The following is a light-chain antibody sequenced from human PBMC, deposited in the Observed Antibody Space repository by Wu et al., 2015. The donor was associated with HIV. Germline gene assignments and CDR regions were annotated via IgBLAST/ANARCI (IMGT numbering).Light chain of an antibody. V-gene: IGKV3-11*01. CDR1: QSISTY. CDR2: DAS. Sequence: PGERATLSCRASQSISTYLAWYQQKPGQAPRLLIHDASHRATGIPARFTGRGSETDFTLTISSLEPEDFAIYYCQQRSNWPLTFGGGTKVEIK. J-gene: IGKJ4*01. CDR3: QQRSNWPLT.